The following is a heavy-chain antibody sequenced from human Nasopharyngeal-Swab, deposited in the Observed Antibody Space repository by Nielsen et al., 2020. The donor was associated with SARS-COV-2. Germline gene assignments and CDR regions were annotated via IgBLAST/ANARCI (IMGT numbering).Heavy chain of an antibody. D-gene: IGHD5-18*01. J-gene: IGHJ4*02. V-gene: IGHV3-7*03. CDR2: IKEDGSEK. Sequence: EGSLRLSCAASGLTFSGYWMSWVRQAPGKGLEWVANIKEDGSEKYYVDSVKGRFTISRDNAKNSLYLQMSSLRVEDTAVYYCATARAYNYGPSFDYWGQGTLVTVSS. CDR3: ATARAYNYGPSFDY. CDR1: GLTFSGYW.